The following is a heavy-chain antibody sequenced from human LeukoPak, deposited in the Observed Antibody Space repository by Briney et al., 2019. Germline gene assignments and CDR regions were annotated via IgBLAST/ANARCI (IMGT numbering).Heavy chain of an antibody. V-gene: IGHV4-61*02. CDR2: IYTSGRT. CDR1: GGSISSGSYY. CDR3: ARAPKYYYDSSGYSYYYFDY. D-gene: IGHD3-22*01. J-gene: IGHJ4*02. Sequence: PSQTLSLTCTVSGGSISSGSYYWSWIRQPAGKGLEWIGRIYTSGRTNYNPSLKSRVTISVDTSKNQFSLKLSSVTAADTAVYYCARAPKYYYDSSGYSYYYFDYWGQGTLVTVSS.